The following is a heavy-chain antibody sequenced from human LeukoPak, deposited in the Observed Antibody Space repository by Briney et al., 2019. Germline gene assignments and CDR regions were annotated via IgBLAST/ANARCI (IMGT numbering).Heavy chain of an antibody. V-gene: IGHV3-9*01. CDR3: AKDIGEAAGTSWFDP. CDR1: GFTFDDYA. D-gene: IGHD6-13*01. Sequence: PGGSLRLSCAASGFTFDDYAMHWVRQAPGKGLEWVSGISWNSGSIGYADSVKGRFTISRDNAKNSLYLQMNSLRAEDTALYYCAKDIGEAAGTSWFDPWGQGTLVTVSS. CDR2: ISWNSGSI. J-gene: IGHJ5*02.